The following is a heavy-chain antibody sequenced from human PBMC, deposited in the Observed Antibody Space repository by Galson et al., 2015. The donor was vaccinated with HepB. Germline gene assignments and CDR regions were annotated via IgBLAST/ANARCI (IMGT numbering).Heavy chain of an antibody. J-gene: IGHJ3*02. CDR3: ARDVIVGATGGASDAFDI. CDR1: GFTFSSYG. Sequence: SLRLSCAASGFTFSSYGMHWVRQAPGKGLEWVSSISSSSSYIYYADSVKGRFTISRDNAKNSLYLQMNSLRAEDTAVYYCARDVIVGATGGASDAFDIWGQGTMVTVSS. D-gene: IGHD1-26*01. V-gene: IGHV3-21*01. CDR2: ISSSSSYI.